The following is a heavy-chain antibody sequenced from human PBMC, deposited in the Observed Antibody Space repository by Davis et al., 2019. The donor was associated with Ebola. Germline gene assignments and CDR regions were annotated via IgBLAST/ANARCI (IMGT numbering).Heavy chain of an antibody. J-gene: IGHJ4*02. D-gene: IGHD2-2*01. V-gene: IGHV3-7*03. Sequence: GESLKISCVASGFAFRNYWMHWVRQAPGKGLEWVALIDEDGTYTFHADSVKGRFSISRDNAENSLYLQMNSLRGEDTAVYYCTSGASFPHWGQGTLVTVSS. CDR3: TSGASFPH. CDR2: IDEDGTYT. CDR1: GFAFRNYW.